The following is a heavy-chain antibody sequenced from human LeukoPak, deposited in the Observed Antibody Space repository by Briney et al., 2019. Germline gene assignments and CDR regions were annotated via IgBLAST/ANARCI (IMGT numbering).Heavy chain of an antibody. CDR1: RFYFSTYD. D-gene: IGHD3-22*01. J-gene: IGHJ4*02. CDR2: INHSGST. CDR3: ARELNSGYSFDY. Sequence: GSLRLSCTASRFYFSTYDMNWVRQPPGKGLEWIGEINHSGSTNYNPSLKSRVTISVDTSKNQFSLKLSSVTAADTAVYYCARELNSGYSFDYWGQGTLVTVSS. V-gene: IGHV4-34*01.